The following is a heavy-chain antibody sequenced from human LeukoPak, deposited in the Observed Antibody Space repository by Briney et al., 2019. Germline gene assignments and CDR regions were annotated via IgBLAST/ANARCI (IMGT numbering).Heavy chain of an antibody. Sequence: PGMSLRLSCAASGFTFSSYAMSWVRQAPGKGLEWVSTISGNGRSTYYGDSVKGRFTISRDNSKNTLSLQMNSLRAEDTAVYYCAKEYYVLLVYALGGSFDYWGRGTLVTVSS. V-gene: IGHV3-23*01. CDR2: ISGNGRST. CDR1: GFTFSSYA. D-gene: IGHD2-8*02. J-gene: IGHJ4*02. CDR3: AKEYYVLLVYALGGSFDY.